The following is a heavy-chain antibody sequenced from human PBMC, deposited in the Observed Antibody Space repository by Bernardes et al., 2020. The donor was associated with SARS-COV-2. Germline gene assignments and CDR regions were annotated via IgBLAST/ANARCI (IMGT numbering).Heavy chain of an antibody. CDR3: ARDNSWMLDY. CDR1: GFTFRSYW. V-gene: IGHV3-7*03. D-gene: IGHD5-12*01. J-gene: IGHJ4*02. CDR2: IKQDGSEK. Sequence: GGSLRLSCAASGFTFRSYWMAWVRQAPGKGLEWVANIKQDGSEKVYVDSVKGRFIISRDNAENSLYLQMNSLRVEDSAVYYCARDNSWMLDYWGRGTLVTVSS.